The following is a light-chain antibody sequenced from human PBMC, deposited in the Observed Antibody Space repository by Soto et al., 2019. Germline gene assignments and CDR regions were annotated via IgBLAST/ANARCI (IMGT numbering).Light chain of an antibody. V-gene: IGLV2-8*01. Sequence: QSVLTQPPSGSGSPGQSVTISCTGTSSDVGGYNYVSWYQQYPGKAPKLMIYEVSKRPSGVPDRFSGSKSGNTASLTVSGLQAEDEADYYCSSYAGSNNFVFGTGTKVTV. CDR2: EVS. J-gene: IGLJ1*01. CDR1: SSDVGGYNY. CDR3: SSYAGSNNFV.